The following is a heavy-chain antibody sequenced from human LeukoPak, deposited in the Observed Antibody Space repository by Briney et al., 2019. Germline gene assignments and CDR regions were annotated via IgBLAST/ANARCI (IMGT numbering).Heavy chain of an antibody. CDR1: GYTLTELS. V-gene: IGHV1-46*01. CDR3: ARVEYSSSSLLVDY. Sequence: GASVKVSCKVSGYTLTELSMHWVRQAPGQGLEWMGIINPSGGSTSYAQKFQGRVTMTRDTSTSTVYMELSSLRSEDTAVYYCARVEYSSSSLLVDYWGQGTLVTVSS. CDR2: INPSGGST. D-gene: IGHD6-6*01. J-gene: IGHJ4*02.